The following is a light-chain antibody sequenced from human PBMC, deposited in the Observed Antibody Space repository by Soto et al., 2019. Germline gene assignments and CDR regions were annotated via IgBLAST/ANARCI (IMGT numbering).Light chain of an antibody. V-gene: IGKV3-20*01. CDR2: GAS. CDR3: QQYGSSRWT. J-gene: IGKJ1*01. Sequence: EIVLTQSPGTLSLSPGERATLSCRASQSVSTTYLAWYQQKPGQAPRLLIYGASSRATGIPDRFSGSGSGTDFTLTISRLEPEDFAVYYCQQYGSSRWTLGQGTKVAIK. CDR1: QSVSTTY.